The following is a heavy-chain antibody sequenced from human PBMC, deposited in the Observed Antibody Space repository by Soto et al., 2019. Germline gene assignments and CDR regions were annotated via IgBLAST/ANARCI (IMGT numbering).Heavy chain of an antibody. V-gene: IGHV4-39*01. CDR3: ARHPYSPETPVRSWFDP. J-gene: IGHJ5*02. CDR2: IYYGGSA. CDR1: GGSVNNDNDY. D-gene: IGHD2-21*01. Sequence: EPLCHTCTVAGGSVNNDNDYWGWIRQPPGKVLEWIGNIYYGGSAYYNPSLESRVTISVDTSKYQFSLKVRSVTAADTALYYCARHPYSPETPVRSWFDPWGQGTLVTV.